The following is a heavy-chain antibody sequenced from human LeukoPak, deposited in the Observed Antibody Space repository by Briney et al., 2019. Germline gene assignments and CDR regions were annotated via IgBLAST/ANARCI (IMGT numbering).Heavy chain of an antibody. D-gene: IGHD6-19*01. Sequence: PGGSLRLSCAASGFTFSDYAMSWVRQAPGKGLEWVSVVNGSGGNTYYADSVKGRFSISRDNSKNTVYLQMNSLRAEDTAVYYCAKDGGGSGWYDVGGFDPWGQGTLVTVSS. CDR1: GFTFSDYA. J-gene: IGHJ5*02. CDR3: AKDGGGSGWYDVGGFDP. V-gene: IGHV3-23*01. CDR2: VNGSGGNT.